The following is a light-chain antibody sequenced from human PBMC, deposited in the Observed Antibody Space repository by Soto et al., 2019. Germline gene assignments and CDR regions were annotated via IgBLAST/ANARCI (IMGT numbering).Light chain of an antibody. J-gene: IGKJ2*01. V-gene: IGKV1-39*01. CDR2: AAS. CDR3: QQSYSTPYT. Sequence: DIQMTQSPSSLSASVGDRITVTCRASQNIRNFLNWYQQKPGKAPNLLIYAASTLQSGVPSRFSGSGSGTDFTLTFSGLQPEDFATYYCQQSYSTPYTFGQGTKLEIK. CDR1: QNIRNF.